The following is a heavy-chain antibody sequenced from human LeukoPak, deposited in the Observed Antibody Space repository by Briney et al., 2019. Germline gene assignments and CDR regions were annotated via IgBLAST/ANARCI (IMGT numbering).Heavy chain of an antibody. CDR2: IYYSRST. CDR1: GGSISGYY. V-gene: IGHV4-59*01. D-gene: IGHD3-22*01. J-gene: IGHJ4*02. Sequence: SETLSLTCTVSGGSISGYYWNWIRQPPGKGLEWIGYIYYSRSTTYNPSLKSRVTISVDTSKNQFSLKLSSVTAADTAVYYCARVLRGSYSPIAYWGQGTLVTVSS. CDR3: ARVLRGSYSPIAY.